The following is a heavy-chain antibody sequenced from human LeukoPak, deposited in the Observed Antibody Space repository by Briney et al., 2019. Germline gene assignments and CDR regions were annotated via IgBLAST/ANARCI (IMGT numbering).Heavy chain of an antibody. CDR1: GFTFSSYE. D-gene: IGHD3-3*01. J-gene: IGHJ4*02. CDR3: ARDRGGADDFWSGYYTGYFDY. Sequence: GGSLRLSCAASGFTFSSYEMNWVRQAPGKGLEWVSYISSSGSTIYYADSVKGRFTISRDNAKNSLYLQMNSLRAEDTAVYYCARDRGGADDFWSGYYTGYFDYWGQGALVTVSS. CDR2: ISSSGSTI. V-gene: IGHV3-48*03.